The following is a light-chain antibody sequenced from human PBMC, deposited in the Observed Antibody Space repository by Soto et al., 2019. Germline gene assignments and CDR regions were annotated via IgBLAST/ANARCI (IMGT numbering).Light chain of an antibody. CDR1: QSVSSSY. CDR3: QQYGSSSWT. V-gene: IGKV3-20*01. CDR2: GAS. J-gene: IGKJ1*01. Sequence: EIVLTQSPGTLSLSPGERATLSCRASQSVSSSYLAWYQQKPGQAPRLLIYGASSRATGIPDRFSGSGSGTDFTLTISRREPEDFAVYYCQQYGSSSWTFGRGTKVEIK.